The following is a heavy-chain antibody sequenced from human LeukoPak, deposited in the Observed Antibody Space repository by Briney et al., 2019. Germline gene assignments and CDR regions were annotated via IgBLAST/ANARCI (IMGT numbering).Heavy chain of an antibody. J-gene: IGHJ4*02. V-gene: IGHV3-23*01. Sequence: GGSLRLSCAASGFTFSSYWMSWVRQAPGKGLEWVSAISGSGGSTYYADSVKGRFTISRDNSKNTLYLQMNSLRAEDTAVYYCAKGYSYGWNYFDYWGQGTLVTVSS. CDR2: ISGSGGST. D-gene: IGHD5-18*01. CDR3: AKGYSYGWNYFDY. CDR1: GFTFSSYW.